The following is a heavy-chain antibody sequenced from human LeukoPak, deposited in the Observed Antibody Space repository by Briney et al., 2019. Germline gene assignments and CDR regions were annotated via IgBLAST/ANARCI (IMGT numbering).Heavy chain of an antibody. CDR3: ARGGSSSISVDY. J-gene: IGHJ4*02. V-gene: IGHV3-33*01. D-gene: IGHD6-6*01. CDR1: GFTVSSYG. Sequence: GGSLRLSCAASGFTVSSYGMHWVRQAPGKGLEWVAVIWYDGSNKYYADSVKGRFTISRDNSKNTLYLQMNSLRAEDTAVYYCARGGSSSISVDYWGQGTLVTVSS. CDR2: IWYDGSNK.